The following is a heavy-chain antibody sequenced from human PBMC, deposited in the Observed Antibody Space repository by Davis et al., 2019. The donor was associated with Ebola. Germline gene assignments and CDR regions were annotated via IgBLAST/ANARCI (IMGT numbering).Heavy chain of an antibody. CDR1: GGSITSSNW. J-gene: IGHJ4*02. V-gene: IGHV4-4*02. D-gene: IGHD3-3*01. CDR3: ARAVRFLEWLSAEYYFDY. CDR2: IYHRGST. Sequence: SETLSLTCAVSGGSITSSNWWTWVRQPPGKGLEWIGEIYHRGSTNYNPSLTSRVSISVDKSENQFSLKLTSVTAADTAVYYCARAVRFLEWLSAEYYFDYWGQGTLVTVSS.